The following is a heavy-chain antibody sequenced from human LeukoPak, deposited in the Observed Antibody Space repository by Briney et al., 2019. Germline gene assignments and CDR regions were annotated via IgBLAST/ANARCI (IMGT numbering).Heavy chain of an antibody. CDR2: ISSGSSTI. CDR3: ARDGTPS. V-gene: IGHV3-48*01. D-gene: IGHD1-26*01. J-gene: IGHJ5*02. Sequence: GGSLRLSCAASGFTFSSYSMNWVRQAPGKGLEWVSYISSGSSTIYYADSVKGRFTISRDNAKNSLYLQMNSLRAEDTAVYYCARDGTPSWGQGTLVTVSS. CDR1: GFTFSSYS.